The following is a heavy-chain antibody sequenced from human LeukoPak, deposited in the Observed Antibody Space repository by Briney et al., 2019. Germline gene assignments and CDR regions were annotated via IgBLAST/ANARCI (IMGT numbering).Heavy chain of an antibody. Sequence: SETLSLTCTVSGGSISSYYWSWIRQPPGKGLEWIGYIYTSGSTNYNPSLKSRVTISVDTSKNQFSLKLSSVTAADTAVYYCARRVGYCSSTCCSQGGPYNWFDPWGQGTLVTVSS. CDR3: ARRVGYCSSTCCSQGGPYNWFDP. V-gene: IGHV4-4*09. CDR1: GGSISSYY. D-gene: IGHD2-2*01. CDR2: IYTSGST. J-gene: IGHJ5*02.